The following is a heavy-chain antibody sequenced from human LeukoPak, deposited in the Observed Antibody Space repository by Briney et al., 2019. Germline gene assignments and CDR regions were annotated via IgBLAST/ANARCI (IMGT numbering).Heavy chain of an antibody. V-gene: IGHV3-23*01. D-gene: IGHD2-2*01. CDR2: TGSTGVST. CDR3: AKDPGVVPAHYFDY. Sequence: GGPLRLSCAASGFTFSSYAMNWVRQAPGKGLEWVSATGSTGVSTFYADSVKGRFTVSRDNSKNTLSLQMNSLRAEDTAVYYCAKDPGVVPAHYFDYWGRGILVTVSS. CDR1: GFTFSSYA. J-gene: IGHJ4*02.